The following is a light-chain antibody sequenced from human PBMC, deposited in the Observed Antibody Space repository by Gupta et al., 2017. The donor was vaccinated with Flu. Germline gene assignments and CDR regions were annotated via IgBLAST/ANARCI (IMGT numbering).Light chain of an antibody. CDR2: EDN. Sequence: NSMLTQPPSVSESPGETVTFPCPRSSGNIADDFVHWYQRRPGSSPTTVIYEDNHRPSGVPDRFSGSIDKSSNSASLTISGLRTEDEADYYCQSYDSSTVVFGGGTRLTVL. J-gene: IGLJ2*01. CDR1: SGNIADDF. CDR3: QSYDSSTVV. V-gene: IGLV6-57*01.